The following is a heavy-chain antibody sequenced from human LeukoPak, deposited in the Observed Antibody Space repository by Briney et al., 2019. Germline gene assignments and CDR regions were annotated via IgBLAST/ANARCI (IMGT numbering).Heavy chain of an antibody. CDR3: AKDIVVVPAASDAFDT. D-gene: IGHD2-2*01. J-gene: IGHJ3*02. CDR2: ISGSGGST. CDR1: GFTFSSYA. V-gene: IGHV3-23*01. Sequence: PGGSLRLSCAASGFTFSSYAMSWVRQAPGKGLEWVSAISGSGGSTYYADSAKGRFTISRDNSKNTLYLQMNSQRAEDTAVDFCAKDIVVVPAASDAFDTWGQGTMVTVSS.